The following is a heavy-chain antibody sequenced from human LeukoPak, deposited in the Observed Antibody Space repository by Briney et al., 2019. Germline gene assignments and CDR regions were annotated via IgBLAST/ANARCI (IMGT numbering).Heavy chain of an antibody. J-gene: IGHJ5*02. CDR1: GGSITSSY. CDR2: IHYTGST. CDR3: ARGRYSAGDNWFDP. D-gene: IGHD3-9*01. Sequence: AETLSLTRTVSGGSITSSYWSWIRQSPGKGLEWIGYIHYTGSTNYNPPLKSRVTMLIDTSKNQFPLKLSSVTAADTAVYYCARGRYSAGDNWFDPWGQGTLVTVSS. V-gene: IGHV4-59*01.